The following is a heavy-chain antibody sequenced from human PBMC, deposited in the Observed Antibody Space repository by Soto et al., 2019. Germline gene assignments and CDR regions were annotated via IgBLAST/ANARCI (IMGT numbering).Heavy chain of an antibody. V-gene: IGHV3-21*01. J-gene: IGHJ4*02. CDR1: GFTFSSYS. CDR3: VRDLTFGGVILDY. CDR2: ISSSSSYI. Sequence: PGGSLRLSCAASGFTFSSYSMNWVRQAPGKGLEWVSSISSSSSYIYYADSVKGRFTISRDNAKNSLYLQMNSLRAEDTAVYYCVRDLTFGGVILDYWGQGTLVTVSS. D-gene: IGHD3-16*02.